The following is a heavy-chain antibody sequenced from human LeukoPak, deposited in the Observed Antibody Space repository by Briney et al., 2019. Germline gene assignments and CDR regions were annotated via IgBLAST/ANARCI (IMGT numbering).Heavy chain of an antibody. Sequence: SETLSLTCTVSGGSISSSSYYWGWIRQPPGKGLEWIGSIYYSGSTYYNPSLKSRVTISVDTSKNQFSLKLSSVTAAHTGVYYCARPRGVVVVAATMWFDPWGQGTLVTVSS. CDR1: GGSISSSSYY. D-gene: IGHD2-15*01. CDR3: ARPRGVVVVAATMWFDP. V-gene: IGHV4-39*01. CDR2: IYYSGST. J-gene: IGHJ5*02.